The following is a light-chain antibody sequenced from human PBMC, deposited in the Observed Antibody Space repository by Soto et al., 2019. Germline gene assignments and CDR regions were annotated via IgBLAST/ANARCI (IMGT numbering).Light chain of an antibody. CDR3: QQLNSYLFT. V-gene: IGKV1-5*01. Sequence: DIQLTQSPSTLSASVGYRVTXXXLASQSVSRWLAWFQQKPGKAPKLLIYDVSTLESGVPSRFSGSGSGTEFTLTVSSLQPDDFATYYCQQLNSYLFTFGQGTRLEI. J-gene: IGKJ5*01. CDR1: QSVSRW. CDR2: DVS.